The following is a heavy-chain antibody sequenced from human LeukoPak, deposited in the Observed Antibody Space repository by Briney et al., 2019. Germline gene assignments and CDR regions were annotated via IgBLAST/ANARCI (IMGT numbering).Heavy chain of an antibody. CDR1: GFTFSSYS. CDR2: ISSSSSYI. Sequence: GGSLRLSCAASGFTFSSYSMNWVRQAPGKGLEWVSSISSSSSYIYYADSVKGRFTISRDNAKNSLYLQMNSLRAEDTAVYCCARTRRGYSYGDAESDWGQGTLVTVSS. V-gene: IGHV3-21*01. CDR3: ARTRRGYSYGDAESD. D-gene: IGHD5-18*01. J-gene: IGHJ4*02.